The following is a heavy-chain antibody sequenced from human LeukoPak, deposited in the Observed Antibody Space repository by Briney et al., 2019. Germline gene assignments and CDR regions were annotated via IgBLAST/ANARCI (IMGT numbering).Heavy chain of an antibody. Sequence: PGGSLRLSCAASGXTVSNFYMSWVRQAPGKGLEWVFVIYSGGSTDYADYLKGRFTISRHNSKNTLYLQMDSLRPEDTAVYYCARGGPGTTVDYWGQGTLVTVSS. CDR3: ARGGPGTTVDY. CDR2: IYSGGST. V-gene: IGHV3-53*04. D-gene: IGHD1-1*01. CDR1: GXTVSNFY. J-gene: IGHJ4*02.